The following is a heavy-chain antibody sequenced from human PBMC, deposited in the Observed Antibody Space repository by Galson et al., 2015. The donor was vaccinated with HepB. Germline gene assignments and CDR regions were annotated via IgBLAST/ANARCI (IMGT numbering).Heavy chain of an antibody. CDR3: ARDSVVVVPPVCYYYYMDV. D-gene: IGHD2-2*01. CDR2: IIPIFGTA. CDR1: GGTFSSYA. J-gene: IGHJ6*03. Sequence: SVKVSCKASGGTFSSYAISWVRQAPGQGLEWMGGIIPIFGTANYAQKFQGRVTITADESTSTAYLELSSLRSEDTAVYYCARDSVVVVPPVCYYYYMDVWGKGTTVTVSS. V-gene: IGHV1-69*13.